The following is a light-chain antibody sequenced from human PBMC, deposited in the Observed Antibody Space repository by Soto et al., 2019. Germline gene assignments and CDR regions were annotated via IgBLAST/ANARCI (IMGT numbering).Light chain of an antibody. CDR3: QQYGSSAT. J-gene: IGKJ2*01. CDR2: GAS. CDR1: QSVSSSY. V-gene: IGKV3-20*01. Sequence: EIVSTQSPGTLSLSPGERATLSCRAGQSVSSSYLAWYQQKPGQAPRLLIYGASSRATGIPDRFSGSGSGTDFTLTISRLEPEDFAVYYCQQYGSSATFGQGTKLEIK.